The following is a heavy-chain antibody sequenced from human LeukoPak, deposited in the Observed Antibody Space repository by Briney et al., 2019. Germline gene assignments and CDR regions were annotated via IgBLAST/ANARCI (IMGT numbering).Heavy chain of an antibody. D-gene: IGHD3-10*01. CDR1: GYTLTSYY. J-gene: IGHJ4*02. CDR2: INPSGGST. Sequence: ASVKVSCKASGYTLTSYYMHWVRQAPGQGLEWMGIINPSGGSTSYAQKFQGRVTMTRDTSTSTVYMELSSLRSEDTAVYYCARIGSDPAFDYWGQGTLVTVSS. V-gene: IGHV1-46*01. CDR3: ARIGSDPAFDY.